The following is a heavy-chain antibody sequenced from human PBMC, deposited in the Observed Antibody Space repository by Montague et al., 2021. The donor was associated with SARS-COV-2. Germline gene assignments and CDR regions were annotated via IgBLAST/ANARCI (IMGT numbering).Heavy chain of an antibody. CDR2: IYTSGSA. J-gene: IGHJ6*02. CDR1: GGSISSGGFS. D-gene: IGHD3-22*01. CDR3: ARDRERYDASDYSGVYYYYGMDV. V-gene: IGHV4-61*02. Sequence: TLSLTCSLSGGSISSGGFSWSWIRQPAGKGLEWIGRIYTSGSANYNASLKSRVTISLDTSKNQFSLKLSSVTAADTAVYYCARDRERYDASDYSGVYYYYGMDVWGQGTTVTVSS.